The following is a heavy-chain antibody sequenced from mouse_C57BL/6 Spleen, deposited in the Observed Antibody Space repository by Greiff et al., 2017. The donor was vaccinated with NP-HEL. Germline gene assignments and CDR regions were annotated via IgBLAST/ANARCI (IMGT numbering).Heavy chain of an antibody. CDR2: IYPRSGNT. Sequence: QVQFQQSGAELARPGASVKLSCKASGYTFTSYGISWVKQRTGQGLEWIGEIYPRSGNTYYNEKFKGKATLTADKSSSTAYMELRSLTSEDSAVYFCARWKDYDYDVYYFDCWGQGTTLTVSS. V-gene: IGHV1-81*01. CDR3: ARWKDYDYDVYYFDC. CDR1: GYTFTSYG. D-gene: IGHD2-4*01. J-gene: IGHJ2*01.